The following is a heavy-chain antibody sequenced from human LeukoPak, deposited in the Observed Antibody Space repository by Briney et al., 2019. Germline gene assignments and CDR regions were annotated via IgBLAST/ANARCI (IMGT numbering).Heavy chain of an antibody. CDR2: IYPGDSDT. D-gene: IGHD5-18*01. J-gene: IGHJ3*02. V-gene: IGHV5-51*01. Sequence: GESLKISCKSSGYRFTSYWIGWVRQMPGKGLEWMGIIYPGDSDTRYSPSFQGQVTISAEKSISTAYLQWSSLKASDTAMYYCARPMSGYSYGYGYAFDIWGQGTMVTVPS. CDR1: GYRFTSYW. CDR3: ARPMSGYSYGYGYAFDI.